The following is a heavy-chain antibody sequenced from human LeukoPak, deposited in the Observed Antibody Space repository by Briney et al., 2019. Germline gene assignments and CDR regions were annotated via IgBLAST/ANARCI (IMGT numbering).Heavy chain of an antibody. CDR3: VRNHGGSYYRYFQH. D-gene: IGHD1-26*01. J-gene: IGHJ1*01. V-gene: IGHV4-39*07. CDR2: IYYSGNT. CDR1: GGSISGSNYY. Sequence: SETLSLTCTVSGGSISGSNYYWGWIRQPPGKGLEWIGSIYYSGNTYYNPSLKSRVTISVDTSKNQFSLKLSSMTAADTAVYYCVRNHGGSYYRYFQHWGQGTLVTVSS.